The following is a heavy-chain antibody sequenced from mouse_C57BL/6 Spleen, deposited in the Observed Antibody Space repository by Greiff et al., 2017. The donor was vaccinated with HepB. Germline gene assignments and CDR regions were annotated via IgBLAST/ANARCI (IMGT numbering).Heavy chain of an antibody. V-gene: IGHV1-15*01. CDR3: TRERTGFDY. D-gene: IGHD4-1*01. CDR1: GYTFTDYE. Sequence: QVQLQQSGAELVRPGASVTLSCKASGYTFTDYEMHWVKQTPVHGLEWSGAIDPETGGTAYNQKFKGKAILTADKSSSTAYMELRSLTSEDSAVYYCTRERTGFDYWGQGTTLTVSS. J-gene: IGHJ2*01. CDR2: IDPETGGT.